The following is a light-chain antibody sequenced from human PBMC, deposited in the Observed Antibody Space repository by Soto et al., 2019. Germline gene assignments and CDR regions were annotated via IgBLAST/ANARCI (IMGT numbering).Light chain of an antibody. CDR3: QQYGSSPFG. V-gene: IGKV3-20*01. CDR2: GAS. CDR1: QSVSSSY. J-gene: IGKJ3*01. Sequence: EIVLTQSPGTLSLSPGERATLSCRASQSVSSSYLAWYQQKPGQAPRLLIYGASSRATGIQDRFSGSGSGTDFTLTISRLEPEDFAVYYCQQYGSSPFGFGPGTKVDIK.